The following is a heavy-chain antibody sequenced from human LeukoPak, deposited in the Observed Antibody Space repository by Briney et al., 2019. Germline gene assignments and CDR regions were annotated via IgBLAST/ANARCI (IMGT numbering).Heavy chain of an antibody. J-gene: IGHJ4*02. CDR2: INPNSGGT. Sequence: ASVKVSCKASGYTFTGYYMHWVRQAPGQGLEWMGWINPNSGGTNYAQKFQGRVTMTRDTSISTAYMELSRLRSDDTAVYYCARVLSNWNYHDYWGQGTLGTVSS. CDR1: GYTFTGYY. CDR3: ARVLSNWNYHDY. D-gene: IGHD1-1*01. V-gene: IGHV1-2*02.